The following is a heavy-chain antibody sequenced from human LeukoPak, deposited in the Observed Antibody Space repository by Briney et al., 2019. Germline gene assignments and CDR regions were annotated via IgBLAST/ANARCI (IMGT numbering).Heavy chain of an antibody. D-gene: IGHD6-13*01. CDR1: GGTFSSYA. CDR2: IIPILGIA. CDR3: ARSGSSWYFFDY. Sequence: GASVTVSCKASGGTFSSYAISWVRQAPGQGLEWMGRIIPILGIANYAQKFQGRVTITADKSTSTAYMGLSSLRSEDTAVYYCARSGSSWYFFDYWGQGTLGTVSS. V-gene: IGHV1-69*04. J-gene: IGHJ4*02.